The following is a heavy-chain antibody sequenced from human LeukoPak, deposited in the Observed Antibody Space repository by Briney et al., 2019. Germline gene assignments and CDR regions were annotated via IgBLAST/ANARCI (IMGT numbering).Heavy chain of an antibody. CDR3: AKGFLGNIDY. CDR2: ISVSGGST. CDR1: VLTFSRYA. D-gene: IGHD1/OR15-1a*01. J-gene: IGHJ4*02. V-gene: IGHV3-23*01. Sequence: GFSLRLSCAASVLTFSRYAMSWLRQAPAKELEWVSGISVSGGSTYYPDSLKDRFTISRDNSKNTLYLQMTSLRAEDTAVYYCAKGFLGNIDYWGQGTLVTVSS.